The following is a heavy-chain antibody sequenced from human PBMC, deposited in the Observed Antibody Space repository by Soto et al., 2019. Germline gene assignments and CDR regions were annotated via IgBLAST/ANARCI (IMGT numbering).Heavy chain of an antibody. CDR2: ISSNGVGT. CDR3: ARRARPDFYYMDV. CDR1: GFTLSGYA. V-gene: IGHV3-64*01. Sequence: EVQLAESGGGLAQPGGSVRLSCAASGFTLSGYAMDWVRQAPGKGLEYVSGISSNGVGTYYAKSVQGRFTISRDNSKNTVYLQMGSLRPEDMAVYYCARRARPDFYYMDVWGKWTTVTVSS. J-gene: IGHJ6*03. D-gene: IGHD6-6*01.